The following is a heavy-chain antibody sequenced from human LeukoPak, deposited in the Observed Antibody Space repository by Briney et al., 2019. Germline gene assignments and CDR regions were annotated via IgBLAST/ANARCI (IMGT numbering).Heavy chain of an antibody. CDR2: ISSSSSYI. CDR3: ARGSGSGYDYDY. J-gene: IGHJ4*02. D-gene: IGHD5-12*01. Sequence: GGSLRLSCAASGFTFSSYGMNWVRQAPGKGLEWVSSISSSSSYIYYADSVKGRFTISRDNAKNSLYLQMNSLRAEDTAVYYCARGSGSGYDYDYWGQGTLVTVSS. CDR1: GFTFSSYG. V-gene: IGHV3-21*01.